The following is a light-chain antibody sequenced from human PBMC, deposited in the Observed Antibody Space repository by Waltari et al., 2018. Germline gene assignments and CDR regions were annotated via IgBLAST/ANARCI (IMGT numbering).Light chain of an antibody. CDR3: SSYTTSSAPGV. J-gene: IGLJ1*01. CDR1: DSNLGAYDF. V-gene: IGLV2-14*01. Sequence: QSALTQPASVSGSPGQSITISCSGTDSNLGAYDFFSWYQQHPGKAPHPIIDEVSNRPSGISNRFSASKSGNTASLTISGLQAEDEADYYCSSYTTSSAPGVFGTGTRVTVL. CDR2: EVS.